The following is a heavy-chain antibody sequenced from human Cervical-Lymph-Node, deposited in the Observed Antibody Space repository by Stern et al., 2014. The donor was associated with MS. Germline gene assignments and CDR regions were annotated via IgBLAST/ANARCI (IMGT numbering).Heavy chain of an antibody. J-gene: IGHJ4*02. D-gene: IGHD1-26*01. Sequence: VHLVESVESVVQPGRSLRLSCAASGFVFRRYALNWVRQAPGTGLEWVALISYDGRDKYYTDSVKGRFTVSRDNSNNTVDLEMNSLRLEDTAVYYCAKGGSGSYLDWGQGSLVTVSS. V-gene: IGHV3-30*04. CDR1: GFVFRRYA. CDR2: ISYDGRDK. CDR3: AKGGSGSYLD.